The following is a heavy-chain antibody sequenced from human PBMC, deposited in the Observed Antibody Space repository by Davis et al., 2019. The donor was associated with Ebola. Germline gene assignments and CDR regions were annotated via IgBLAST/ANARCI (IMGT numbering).Heavy chain of an antibody. V-gene: IGHV5-51*01. CDR3: ARGGEQWPVGGTYFQH. CDR1: GYSFTSYW. J-gene: IGHJ1*01. CDR2: IYPGDSDT. Sequence: GESLKISCKGSGYSFTSYWIGWVRQMPGKGLEWMGIIYPGDSDTRYSPSFQGQVTISADKSISTAYLQWSSLKASDTAMYYCARGGEQWPVGGTYFQHWGQGTLVTVSS. D-gene: IGHD6-19*01.